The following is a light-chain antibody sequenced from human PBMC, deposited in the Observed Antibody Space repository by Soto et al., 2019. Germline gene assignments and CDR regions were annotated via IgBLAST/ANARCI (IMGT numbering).Light chain of an antibody. J-gene: IGLJ1*01. CDR2: AVS. CDR1: SRDIGYYNF. V-gene: IGLV2-14*01. CDR3: SSFTTTSTHV. Sequence: QSVLTQPASVSGSPGQSITISCTGTSRDIGYYNFVSWYQQHPGKAPKLMIYAVSNRPSGVSNRFSGSKSANTASLTISGLQAEDEADYYCSSFTTTSTHVFGPGTKVTVL.